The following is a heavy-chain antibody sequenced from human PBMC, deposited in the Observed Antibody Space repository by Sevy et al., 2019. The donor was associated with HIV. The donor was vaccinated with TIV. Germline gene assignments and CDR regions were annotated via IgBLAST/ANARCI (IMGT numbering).Heavy chain of an antibody. CDR3: AKEDDAFDV. V-gene: IGHV3-30*02. J-gene: IGHJ3*01. CDR2: LWSHGRRE. CDR1: GFTFDMYA. Sequence: GGSLRLSCADSGFTFDMYAMHWVRQSPGKGLECVAGLWSHGRREYYADFAKGRFTVSRDNSKNTVYLHMDSLRTDDTAVYYCAKEDDAFDVWGQGTMVTVSS.